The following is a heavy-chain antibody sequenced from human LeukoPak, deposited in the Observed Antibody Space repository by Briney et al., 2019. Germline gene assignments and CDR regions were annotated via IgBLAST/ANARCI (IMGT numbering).Heavy chain of an antibody. J-gene: IGHJ4*02. CDR2: FDPEDGET. CDR1: GYTLTELS. D-gene: IGHD6-6*01. CDR3: AAYSSSSLYFDY. Sequence: ASVKVSCKVSGYTLTELSMHWVRQAPGKGLEWMGGFDPEDGETIYAQKFQGRVTMTEDTSTDTVYMELSSLRSEDTAVYYCAAYSSSSLYFDYWGQGTLVTVSS. V-gene: IGHV1-24*01.